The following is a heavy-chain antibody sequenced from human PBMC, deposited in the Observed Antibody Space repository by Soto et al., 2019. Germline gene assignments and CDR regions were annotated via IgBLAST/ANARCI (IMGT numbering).Heavy chain of an antibody. V-gene: IGHV3-20*01. CDR1: GFTFDDYG. J-gene: IGHJ3*02. D-gene: IGHD3-10*01. CDR3: ARYKTMKTRLVYYGSGAFDI. Sequence: GGSLRLSCAASGFTFDDYGMSWVRQAPGKGLEWVSGINWNGGSTGYADSVKGRFTISRDNAKNSLYLQMNSLRAEDTALYHCARYKTMKTRLVYYGSGAFDIWGQGTMVTVSS. CDR2: INWNGGST.